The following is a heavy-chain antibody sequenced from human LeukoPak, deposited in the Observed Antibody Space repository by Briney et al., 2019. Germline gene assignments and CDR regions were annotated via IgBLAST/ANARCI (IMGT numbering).Heavy chain of an antibody. D-gene: IGHD3-3*01. Sequence: RASVKVSCKASGYTFTGYYMHWVRQAPGQGLEWMGWINPNSGGTNYAQKFQGRVTMTRDTSISTAYMELSRLRSDDTAVYYCAREMERFLEWLLPQSTTFDYWGQGTLVTVSS. V-gene: IGHV1-2*02. CDR1: GYTFTGYY. CDR3: AREMERFLEWLLPQSTTFDY. J-gene: IGHJ4*02. CDR2: INPNSGGT.